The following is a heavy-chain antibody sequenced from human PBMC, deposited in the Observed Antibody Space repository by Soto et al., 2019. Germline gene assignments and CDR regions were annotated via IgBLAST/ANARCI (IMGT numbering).Heavy chain of an antibody. Sequence: QVQLQESGPGLVKPSETLSLTCTVSGGSISSYYWTWIRQPPGKGLEWIGYIYYSGSTNHNPSLKGRVTISVDTSKNQFSLKLSSVTAADTAVYYCARVNDFWTGYYSTNWFDPWGQGTLVTVSS. CDR2: IYYSGST. D-gene: IGHD3-3*01. J-gene: IGHJ5*02. CDR1: GGSISSYY. CDR3: ARVNDFWTGYYSTNWFDP. V-gene: IGHV4-59*01.